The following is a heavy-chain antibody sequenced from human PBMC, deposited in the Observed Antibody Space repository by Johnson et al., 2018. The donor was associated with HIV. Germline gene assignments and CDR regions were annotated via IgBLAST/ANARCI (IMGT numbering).Heavy chain of an antibody. CDR2: IKQDGSEK. Sequence: VQLVESGGGLVQPGGSLRLSCAASGFTFSSYWMSWVRQAPGKGLEWVANIKQDGSEKYYVDSVKGRFTISRDNAKNSLYLQMNSLSAEDTAVYYCARGGGSSWYVEVAKIGVFDIWGQGTMVTVSS. CDR3: ARGGGSSWYVEVAKIGVFDI. V-gene: IGHV3-7*04. J-gene: IGHJ3*02. CDR1: GFTFSSYW. D-gene: IGHD6-13*01.